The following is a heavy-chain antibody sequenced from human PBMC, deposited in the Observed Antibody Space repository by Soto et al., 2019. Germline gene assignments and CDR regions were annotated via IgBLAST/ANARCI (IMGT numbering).Heavy chain of an antibody. J-gene: IGHJ5*01. D-gene: IGHD3-22*01. V-gene: IGHV4-30-2*01. CDR2: IYHSGST. CDR1: GGSISSGGYS. CDR3: ARAVSYYDSSGYEFDP. Sequence: QLQLQESGSGLVKPSQTLSLTCAVSGGSISSGGYSWSWIRQPPGKGLEWIGYIYHSGSTYYNPSLKSRVTISVDRSKNQFSLKLSSVTAADTAVYYCARAVSYYDSSGYEFDPWGQGTLVTVSS.